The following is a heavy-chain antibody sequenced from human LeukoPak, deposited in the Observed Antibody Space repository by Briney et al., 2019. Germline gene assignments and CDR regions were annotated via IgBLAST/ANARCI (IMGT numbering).Heavy chain of an antibody. CDR2: IYPGDSDT. CDR1: GYSFTSYW. Sequence: GESLKISCKGSGYSFTSYWIGWVRQMPGKGLEWMGIIYPGDSDTRYSPSFQGQVTISADKSISTAYPQWSSLEASDTAMYYCAREYDSSVSSSAFDIWGQGTMVTVSS. J-gene: IGHJ3*02. D-gene: IGHD3-22*01. V-gene: IGHV5-51*01. CDR3: AREYDSSVSSSAFDI.